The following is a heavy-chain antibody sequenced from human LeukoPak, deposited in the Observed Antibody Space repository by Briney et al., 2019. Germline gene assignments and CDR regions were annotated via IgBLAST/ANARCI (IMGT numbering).Heavy chain of an antibody. V-gene: IGHV3-21*01. CDR2: ISSSSSYI. J-gene: IGHJ5*02. Sequence: GGSLRLSCAASGFTFSSYSMNWVRQAPGKGLEWVSSISSSSSYIYYADSVKGRFTISRDNAKNSLYLQMNSLRAEDTAVYYCARGQSSSWPNWFDPWGQGTLVTVSS. CDR3: ARGQSSSWPNWFDP. D-gene: IGHD6-13*01. CDR1: GFTFSSYS.